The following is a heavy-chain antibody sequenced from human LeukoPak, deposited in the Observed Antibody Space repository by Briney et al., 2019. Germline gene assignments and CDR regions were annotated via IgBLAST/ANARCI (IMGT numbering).Heavy chain of an antibody. CDR3: ATHSGSYFYYFDN. Sequence: GESLKISCKGSGYSFTSYWIAWVRQMPGKGLEWMGIIYPGDSDTRYSPSFQGQVTISADKSISTAYLQWSSLKGSDTAMYYCATHSGSYFYYFDNWGQGTLVTVSS. V-gene: IGHV5-51*01. D-gene: IGHD1-26*01. CDR1: GYSFTSYW. CDR2: IYPGDSDT. J-gene: IGHJ4*02.